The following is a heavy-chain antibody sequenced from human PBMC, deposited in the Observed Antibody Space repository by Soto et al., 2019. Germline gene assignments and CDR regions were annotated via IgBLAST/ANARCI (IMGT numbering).Heavy chain of an antibody. CDR3: VREEASGSSGLTYHYHHNRLAV. Sequence: GEALKISCVASGFTFGRYNIHWVRQAPGKGPEWVAYVTTSGDTVFYADSVEGRFAISRDVATNSVHLQMHSLRDEDTAVYYCVREEASGSSGLTYHYHHNRLAVPGQRTTVTVSS. D-gene: IGHD3-10*01. V-gene: IGHV3-48*02. CDR1: GFTFGRYN. CDR2: VTTSGDTV. J-gene: IGHJ6*02.